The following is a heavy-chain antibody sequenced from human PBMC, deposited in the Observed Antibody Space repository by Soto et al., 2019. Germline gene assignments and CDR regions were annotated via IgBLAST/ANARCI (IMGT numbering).Heavy chain of an antibody. D-gene: IGHD6-13*01. CDR2: INPTGGST. CDR3: ARNLASADV. J-gene: IGHJ4*02. CDR1: GYTFTSFY. V-gene: IGHV1-46*01. Sequence: QVQLVQSGAEVKEPGASVKVSCKASGYTFTSFYIHWVRQAPGQGLEWMAIINPTGGSTNYAQRFRGRVTLTMDTSTSTVYMELSGLRSEDTAVYYCARNLASADVWGQVTLVTVSS.